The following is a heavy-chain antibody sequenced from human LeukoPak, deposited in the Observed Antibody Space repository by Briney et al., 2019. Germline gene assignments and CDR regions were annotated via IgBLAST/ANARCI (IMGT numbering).Heavy chain of an antibody. CDR3: AKGLYYDFWSGFPDAFDI. Sequence: PGGSLRLSCAASGFTFSSYAMSWVRQAPGKGLEWVSAISGSGGSTYYADSVKGRFTISRDNSKNTLYLQMNSLRAEDTAVYYCAKGLYYDFWSGFPDAFDIWGQGTMVTVSS. D-gene: IGHD3-3*01. CDR2: ISGSGGST. V-gene: IGHV3-23*01. CDR1: GFTFSSYA. J-gene: IGHJ3*02.